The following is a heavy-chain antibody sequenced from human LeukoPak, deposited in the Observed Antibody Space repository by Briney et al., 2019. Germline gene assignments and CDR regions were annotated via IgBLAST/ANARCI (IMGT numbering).Heavy chain of an antibody. CDR2: IYTSGST. D-gene: IGHD3-10*01. V-gene: IGHV4-4*07. Sequence: PSETLSLTCTVSGGSISSYYWSWIRQPAGKGLEWIGRIYTSGSTNYNPSLKSRVTMSVDTSKDQFSLKLSSVTAADTAVYYCARGHKSYYGSGSYVFDYWGQGTLVTVSS. CDR3: ARGHKSYYGSGSYVFDY. J-gene: IGHJ4*02. CDR1: GGSISSYY.